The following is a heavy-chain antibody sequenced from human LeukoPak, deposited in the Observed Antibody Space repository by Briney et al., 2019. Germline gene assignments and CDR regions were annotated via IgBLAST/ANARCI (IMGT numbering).Heavy chain of an antibody. D-gene: IGHD3-10*01. CDR2: INHSGST. CDR1: GGSFSGYY. CDR3: ARGGSRLLWFGEPQRYYFDY. V-gene: IGHV4-34*01. J-gene: IGHJ4*02. Sequence: SETLSLTCAVYGGSFSGYYWSWISQPPGKGLEWIVEINHSGSTNYNPSLKSRVTISVDTSKNQFSLKLSSVTAADTAVYYCARGGSRLLWFGEPQRYYFDYWGQGTLVTVSS.